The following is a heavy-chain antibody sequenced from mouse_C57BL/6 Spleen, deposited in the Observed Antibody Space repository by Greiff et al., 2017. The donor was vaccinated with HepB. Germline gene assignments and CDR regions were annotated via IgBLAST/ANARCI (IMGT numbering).Heavy chain of an antibody. CDR2: INPNNGGT. CDR1: GYTFTDYN. J-gene: IGHJ4*01. CDR3: ARSDYDYDGDAMDY. D-gene: IGHD2-4*01. Sequence: EVQLQQSGPELVKPGASVKIPCKASGYTFTDYNMDWVKQSHGKSLEWIGDINPNNGGTIYNQKFKGKATLTVDKSSSPAYMELRSLTSEDTAVYYCARSDYDYDGDAMDYWGQGTSVIVSS. V-gene: IGHV1-18*01.